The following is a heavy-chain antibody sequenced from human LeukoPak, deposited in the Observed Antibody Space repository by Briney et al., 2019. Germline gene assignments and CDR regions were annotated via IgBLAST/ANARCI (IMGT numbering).Heavy chain of an antibody. V-gene: IGHV3-48*01. CDR2: ISGSRSTI. CDR1: GFTFSSNS. Sequence: PGGSLRLSCAASGFTFSSNSMNWVRQAPGKGLEWVSYISGSRSTIYYADSVKGRLTISRDNAKNSLYLQMNSLRAEDTAVYYCARDSSGYDVRYYYYYMDVWGKGTTVTVSS. J-gene: IGHJ6*03. CDR3: ARDSSGYDVRYYYYYMDV. D-gene: IGHD5-12*01.